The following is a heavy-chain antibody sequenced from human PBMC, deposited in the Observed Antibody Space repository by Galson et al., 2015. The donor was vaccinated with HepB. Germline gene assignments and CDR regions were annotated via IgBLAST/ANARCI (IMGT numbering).Heavy chain of an antibody. CDR3: VRMEPEECVTDH. Sequence: SLRLSCAASGFTFNVYWIHWVRQAPGKGLVWLSRTNTGGVTGYADFVKGRFTAFRDNAGNTIYLQMNSLRAEDTALYYCVRMEPEECVTDHWGQGTQVTVAS. CDR2: TNTGGVT. J-gene: IGHJ4*02. V-gene: IGHV3-74*01. CDR1: GFTFNVYW. D-gene: IGHD1-26*01.